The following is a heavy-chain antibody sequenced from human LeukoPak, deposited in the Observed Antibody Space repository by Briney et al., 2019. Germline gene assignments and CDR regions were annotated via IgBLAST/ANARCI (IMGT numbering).Heavy chain of an antibody. CDR3: ARGRYCSGGSCYFDQ. Sequence: PGGSLRLSCAASGFTVSSNYMSWVRQAPGKGLEWVANIKHDGSEKYYVDSVKGRFTISRDNAKNSLSLQMNSLTAEDTAVYYRARGRYCSGGSCYFDQWGQGTLVTVSS. V-gene: IGHV3-7*03. CDR1: GFTVSSNY. D-gene: IGHD2-15*01. J-gene: IGHJ4*02. CDR2: IKHDGSEK.